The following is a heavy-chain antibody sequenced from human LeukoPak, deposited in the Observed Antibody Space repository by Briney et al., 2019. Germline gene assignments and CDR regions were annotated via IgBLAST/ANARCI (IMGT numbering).Heavy chain of an antibody. Sequence: PSGTLSLTCTVSGGSVSSGSYYWSWIRQPPGKGLEWIGYMYYSGSTNYNPSLRSRATISVDTSKNQFSLKLSSVTAADTAVYYCARTLPGGVPATLYYFDYWGQGTLVTVSS. J-gene: IGHJ4*02. CDR1: GGSVSSGSYY. D-gene: IGHD2-2*01. V-gene: IGHV4-61*01. CDR3: ARTLPGGVPATLYYFDY. CDR2: MYYSGST.